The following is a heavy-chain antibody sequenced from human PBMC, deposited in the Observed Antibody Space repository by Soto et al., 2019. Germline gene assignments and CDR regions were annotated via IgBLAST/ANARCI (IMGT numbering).Heavy chain of an antibody. V-gene: IGHV4-34*01. CDR2: INHNTNT. Sequence: SETLSLTCAVYGGSFSDTYWNWFRQPPGKGLEWIGEINHNTNTIYNPSLTSRVTISVDTSKNQFSLKLSSVTAADTALYYCARLHGYCINSSCYGHYAMDVWGQGTTVTVSS. CDR3: ARLHGYCINSSCYGHYAMDV. D-gene: IGHD2-2*01. CDR1: GGSFSDTY. J-gene: IGHJ6*02.